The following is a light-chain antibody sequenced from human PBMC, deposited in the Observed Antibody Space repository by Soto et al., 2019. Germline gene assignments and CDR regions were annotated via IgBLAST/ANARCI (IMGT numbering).Light chain of an antibody. CDR2: END. CDR3: GTWDSGLSVDV. V-gene: IGLV1-51*02. J-gene: IGLJ1*01. Sequence: QSVLTQPPSVSAAPGQKVTISCSGSSSNIGNKYVSWYQQLPGTAPKLLIHENDKRPSGIPDRFSGSKSGTSATLGITGLQTVDEADYYCGTWDSGLSVDVFGTGTKLTVL. CDR1: SSNIGNKY.